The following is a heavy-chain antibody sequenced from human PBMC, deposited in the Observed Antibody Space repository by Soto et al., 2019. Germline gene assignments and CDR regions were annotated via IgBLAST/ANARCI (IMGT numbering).Heavy chain of an antibody. D-gene: IGHD5-18*01. J-gene: IGHJ4*02. Sequence: SETLSLTCAVYGGSFCGYYWSWIRQPPGKGLEWIGEINHSGSTNYNPSLKSRVTISVDTSENQFSLKLSSVTAADTAVYYCARGSSRGYSYGKTPGYWGQGTLVTVSS. V-gene: IGHV4-34*01. CDR3: ARGSSRGYSYGKTPGY. CDR1: GGSFCGYY. CDR2: INHSGST.